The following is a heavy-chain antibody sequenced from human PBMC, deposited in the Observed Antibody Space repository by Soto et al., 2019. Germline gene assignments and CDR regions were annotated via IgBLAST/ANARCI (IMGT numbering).Heavy chain of an antibody. J-gene: IGHJ4*02. D-gene: IGHD1-1*01. CDR1: GFTFSSYS. CDR3: ARGKTATVFDY. V-gene: IGHV3-48*01. CDR2: ISSSSNTI. Sequence: PGGSLRLSCAASGFTFSSYSMNWVRQAPGKGLEWVSYISSSSNTIYYADSVKGRFTISRDSAENSLYLQMNSLRVEDTAVYYCARGKTATVFDYRGQGTLVTVSS.